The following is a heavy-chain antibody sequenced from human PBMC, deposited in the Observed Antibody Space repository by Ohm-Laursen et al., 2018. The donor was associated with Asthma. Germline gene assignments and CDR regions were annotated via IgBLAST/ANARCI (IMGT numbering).Heavy chain of an antibody. CDR2: ISTASTFI. J-gene: IGHJ4*02. V-gene: IGHV3-21*01. CDR1: GYTFSRYS. Sequence: GSLRLSCAASGYTFSRYSIHWVRQVPGKGLEWVASISTASTFIYYADSVRGRFTTSRDNAKNSVYLQMDSLRAEDTAVYYCARDVMKWYLPAFDFWGQGTLVTVSS. CDR3: ARDVMKWYLPAFDF. D-gene: IGHD2-15*01.